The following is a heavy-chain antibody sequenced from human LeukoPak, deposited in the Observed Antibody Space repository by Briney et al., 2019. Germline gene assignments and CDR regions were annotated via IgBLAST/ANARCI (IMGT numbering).Heavy chain of an antibody. V-gene: IGHV1-2*02. D-gene: IGHD3-10*01. CDR1: GYTFTGYY. CDR3: ARSTVLWFGESNADYYYGMDV. J-gene: IGHJ6*02. Sequence: ASVKVSCKASGYTFTGYYMHWVRQAPGQGLEWMGWINPNSGGTNYAQKFQDRVTTTRDTSISTAYMELSRLRFDDTAVYYCARSTVLWFGESNADYYYGMDVWGQGATVTVSS. CDR2: INPNSGGT.